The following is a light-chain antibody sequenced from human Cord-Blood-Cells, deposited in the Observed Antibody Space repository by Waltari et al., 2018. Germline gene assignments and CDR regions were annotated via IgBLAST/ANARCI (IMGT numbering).Light chain of an antibody. CDR3: LLYYGGAQV. V-gene: IGLV7-43*01. CDR2: STN. Sequence: QTVVTQEPSLTVSPGGTVTLTCASSTGAVTSGYYPNWFQQKPGQAPRALIYSTNNKHPWTPARFSGSPLGGKAALTLSGVQPEDEAGYYCLLYYGGAQVFGGGTKLTVL. CDR1: TGAVTSGYY. J-gene: IGLJ3*02.